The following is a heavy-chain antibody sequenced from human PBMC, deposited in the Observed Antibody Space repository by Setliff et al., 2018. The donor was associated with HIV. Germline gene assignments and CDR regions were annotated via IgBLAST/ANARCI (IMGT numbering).Heavy chain of an antibody. Sequence: PSETLSLTCTVSGGSLSRTSYYWGWIRQPPGKGLEWLGTIYFTGSAYYNPSLKSRVTISVDTSKNQFSLKLTSVTAADTAVYYCASELQGHSSSWPNYWGQGTTVTISS. V-gene: IGHV4-39*07. CDR1: GGSLSRTSYY. CDR2: IYFTGSA. CDR3: ASELQGHSSSWPNY. J-gene: IGHJ6*02. D-gene: IGHD6-13*01.